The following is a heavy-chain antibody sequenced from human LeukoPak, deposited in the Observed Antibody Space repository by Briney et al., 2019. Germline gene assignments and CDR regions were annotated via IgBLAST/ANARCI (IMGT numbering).Heavy chain of an antibody. Sequence: SVKVPCKASGGTLSRCGITWVRQAPGQGLEWMGGIIPILGTANYAQKFQGRVTITADESTSTAYMELSSLRSDDTALYYCARRGERIVVAGVGSVQYYFDYWGQGTLVTVSS. D-gene: IGHD6-19*01. CDR2: IIPILGTA. J-gene: IGHJ4*02. CDR1: GGTLSRCG. V-gene: IGHV1-69*13. CDR3: ARRGERIVVAGVGSVQYYFDY.